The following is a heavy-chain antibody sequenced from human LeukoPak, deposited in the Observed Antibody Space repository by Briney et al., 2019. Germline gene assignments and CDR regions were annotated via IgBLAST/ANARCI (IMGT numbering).Heavy chain of an antibody. CDR1: GFTVSSNY. D-gene: IGHD1-1*01. CDR3: ARGRGAGGERNWFHP. CDR2: IYSGGST. Sequence: GGSLRLSCAASGFTVSSNYMSWVRQAPGKGLEWVSVIYSGGSTYYADSVKGRFTISRDNAKDSLYLQMNSLRAEDTAVYYCARGRGAGGERNWFHPWGQGTPVTVSS. V-gene: IGHV3-53*01. J-gene: IGHJ5*02.